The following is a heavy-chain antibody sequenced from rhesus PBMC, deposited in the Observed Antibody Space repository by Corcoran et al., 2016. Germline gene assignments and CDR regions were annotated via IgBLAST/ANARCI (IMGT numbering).Heavy chain of an antibody. CDR1: GYTFTSYS. V-gene: IGHV1-200*01. J-gene: IGHJ4*01. Sequence: QVQLVQSGAEVKKPGASVKLSCKASGYTFTSYSINWVRQAPGQGLEWMGWIKQSNGNTAYSQKFQGRVTMTRDTSTSTAYVDLSSLRSEDTAVYYCARGGSGWFDYWGQGVLVTVSS. CDR2: IKQSNGNT. CDR3: ARGGSGWFDY. D-gene: IGHD6-31*01.